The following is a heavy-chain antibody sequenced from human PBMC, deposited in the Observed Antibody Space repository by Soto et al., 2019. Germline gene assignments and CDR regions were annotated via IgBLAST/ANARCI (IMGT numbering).Heavy chain of an antibody. Sequence: QVQLVQSGAEVKKPGSSVKVSCKASGGTFSSYAISWVRQAPGQGLEWMGGIIPIFGTANYAQKFQGRVTITADESTSTAYMELSSLRSEDTAVYYCASALYDSSGYYGYYYYGMDVWGQGITVTVSS. CDR2: IIPIFGTA. J-gene: IGHJ6*02. D-gene: IGHD3-22*01. CDR1: GGTFSSYA. V-gene: IGHV1-69*01. CDR3: ASALYDSSGYYGYYYYGMDV.